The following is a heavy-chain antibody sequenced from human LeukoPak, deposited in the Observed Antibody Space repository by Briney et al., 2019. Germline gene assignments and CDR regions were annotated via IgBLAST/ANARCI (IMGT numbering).Heavy chain of an antibody. D-gene: IGHD3-10*01. Sequence: GGSLRLSCAASGFTFSSYWMSWVRQAPGKGLEWVANIKQDGSEKYYVDSVKGRFTISRDNAKNSLYLQMNSLRAEDTAVYYCARELRPYSGSGSHPPSDHMDVWGKGTTVTVSS. V-gene: IGHV3-7*01. CDR3: ARELRPYSGSGSHPPSDHMDV. J-gene: IGHJ6*03. CDR1: GFTFSSYW. CDR2: IKQDGSEK.